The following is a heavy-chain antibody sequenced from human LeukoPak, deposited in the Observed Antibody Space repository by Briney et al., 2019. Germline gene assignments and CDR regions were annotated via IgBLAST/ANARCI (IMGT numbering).Heavy chain of an antibody. CDR1: GVSMSSDTYY. Sequence: PSQTLSLTCTVSGVSMSSDTYYWTWIRQHPGKGLEWMGYIYYSGTTFYNPSLGSRITISIDTSESRFSLRLNSVTAADTAVYYCASAASYFDSSAYYPYFDFWGQGTMVTVSS. CDR3: ASAASYFDSSAYYPYFDF. V-gene: IGHV4-31*03. J-gene: IGHJ3*01. CDR2: IYYSGTT. D-gene: IGHD3-22*01.